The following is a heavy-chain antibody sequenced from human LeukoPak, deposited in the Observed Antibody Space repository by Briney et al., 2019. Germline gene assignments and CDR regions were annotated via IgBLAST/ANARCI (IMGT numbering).Heavy chain of an antibody. D-gene: IGHD2-15*01. Sequence: SETLSLTCIVSGYSISSDYFWGWVRQPPGKRLEWIGSIFHSGSVYYNSSLKSRVTISVDPSKNRFSLKLTSVTAADTAVYYCARVVASTSIDSWGQGTLVTVSS. V-gene: IGHV4-38-2*02. CDR3: ARVVASTSIDS. J-gene: IGHJ4*02. CDR1: GYSISSDYF. CDR2: IFHSGSV.